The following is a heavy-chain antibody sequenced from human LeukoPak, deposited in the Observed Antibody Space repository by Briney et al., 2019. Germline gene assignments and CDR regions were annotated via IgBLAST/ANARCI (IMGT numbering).Heavy chain of an antibody. Sequence: GGSLRLSCAASGFTFSNSAMSWVRQAPGKGLEWVPIISGSGDNTYYTDSVKGRFTISRDNSRNTLYLQMNSLRAEETAIYYCAKNRGISSGFFDYWGQGSLVTVSS. D-gene: IGHD6-6*01. CDR3: AKNRGISSGFFDY. CDR1: GFTFSNSA. CDR2: ISGSGDNT. J-gene: IGHJ4*02. V-gene: IGHV3-23*01.